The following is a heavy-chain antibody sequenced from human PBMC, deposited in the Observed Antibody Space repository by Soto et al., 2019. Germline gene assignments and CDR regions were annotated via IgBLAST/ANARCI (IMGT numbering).Heavy chain of an antibody. J-gene: IGHJ6*03. Sequence: EVQLVESGGGLVQPGGSLRLSCAASGFTFSNYWLHWVRQAPGKGLVWVSRINSDGSSTIYADSVKGRFTISRDNAKNTLYLQMNSLRAEDTAVYYCARGALDDYSNYYYYYYMDVWGRGTTVTVSS. CDR3: ARGALDDYSNYYYYYYMDV. CDR2: INSDGSST. CDR1: GFTFSNYW. D-gene: IGHD4-4*01. V-gene: IGHV3-74*01.